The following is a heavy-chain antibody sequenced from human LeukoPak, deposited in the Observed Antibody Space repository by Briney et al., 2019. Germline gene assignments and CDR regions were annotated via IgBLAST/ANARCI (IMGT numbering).Heavy chain of an antibody. J-gene: IGHJ3*02. CDR3: VRSIVGPAGRRAFDM. CDR1: GYTFTCYY. Sequence: ASVKVSCKASGYTFTCYYIHWVRQAPGQGLEWMGWMDPNSGDTNYAQKFQGRVTMTRDTSISTAHMELSNLRSDDTAVYSCVRSIVGPAGRRAFDMWGPRDNGHRLF. V-gene: IGHV1-2*02. CDR2: MDPNSGDT. D-gene: IGHD1-26*01.